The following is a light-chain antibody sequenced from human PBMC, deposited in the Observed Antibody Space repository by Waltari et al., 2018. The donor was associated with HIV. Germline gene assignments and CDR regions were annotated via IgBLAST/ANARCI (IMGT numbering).Light chain of an antibody. Sequence: DIQMTQSPSTLSASVGDRVTITCRASQSLSSWLAWYQQKPGKAPNLVIYKASTLKNGVPSRFSGSGSGTEFTLTISSLQPDDFATYYCQQYNSYPLTFGGGTKVEIK. V-gene: IGKV1-5*03. CDR1: QSLSSW. J-gene: IGKJ4*01. CDR3: QQYNSYPLT. CDR2: KAS.